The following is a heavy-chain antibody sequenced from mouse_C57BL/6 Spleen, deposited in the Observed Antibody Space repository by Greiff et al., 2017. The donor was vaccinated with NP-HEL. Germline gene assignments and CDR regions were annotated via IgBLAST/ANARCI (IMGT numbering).Heavy chain of an antibody. D-gene: IGHD3-2*02. Sequence: VQLQQPGTELVKPGASVKLSCKASGYTFTSYWMHWVKQRPGQGLEWIGNINPSNGGTNYNEKFKSKATLTVDKSSSTAYMQLSSLTSEDSAVYYCARERAQATAWFAYWGQGTLVTVSA. CDR2: INPSNGGT. CDR3: ARERAQATAWFAY. J-gene: IGHJ3*01. CDR1: GYTFTSYW. V-gene: IGHV1-53*01.